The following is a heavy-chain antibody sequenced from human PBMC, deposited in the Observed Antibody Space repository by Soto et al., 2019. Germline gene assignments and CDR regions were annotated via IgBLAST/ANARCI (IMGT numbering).Heavy chain of an antibody. J-gene: IGHJ4*02. CDR2: IKQDGSEK. D-gene: IGHD6-19*01. Sequence: GGSLRLSCTASGFTFSSYWMSWVRQAPGKGLEWVANIKQDGSEKYYVDSVKGRFTISRDNAKNSLYLQMNSLRAEDTAVYYCARENSSGWYATVFDSWGQGTLVTVSS. V-gene: IGHV3-7*01. CDR3: ARENSSGWYATVFDS. CDR1: GFTFSSYW.